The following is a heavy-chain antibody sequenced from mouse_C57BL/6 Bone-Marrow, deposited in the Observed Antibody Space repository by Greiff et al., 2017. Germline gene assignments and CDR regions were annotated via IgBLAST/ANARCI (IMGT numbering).Heavy chain of an antibody. J-gene: IGHJ2*01. Sequence: EVNVVESGGGLVQPKGSLKLSCAASGFTFNTYAMPWVRQAPGQGLEWVSLISSNSSNYATYYADSVKNRFTITRDDSQSKLYLEMNNLKAEDTAMYYCVRERFITTVHWGQGTTLTVSS. CDR3: VRERFITTVH. CDR2: ISSNSSNYAT. D-gene: IGHD1-1*01. V-gene: IGHV10-3*01. CDR1: GFTFNTYA.